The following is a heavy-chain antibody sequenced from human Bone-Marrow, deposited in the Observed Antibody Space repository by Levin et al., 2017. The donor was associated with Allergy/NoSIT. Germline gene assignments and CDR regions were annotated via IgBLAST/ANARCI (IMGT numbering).Heavy chain of an antibody. CDR3: ATTYYYNSNGYYTYGMDV. V-gene: IGHV3-30*03. CDR2: ASYDGSNK. Sequence: GESLKISCEGSGFIFGNFGMHWVRKAPGKGLEWVAVASYDGSNKHYGDFVKGRFTISRDNSKNTVYLQMNSLRAEDTAVYYCATTYYYNSNGYYTYGMDVWGQGTTVIVSS. J-gene: IGHJ6*02. D-gene: IGHD3-22*01. CDR1: GFIFGNFG.